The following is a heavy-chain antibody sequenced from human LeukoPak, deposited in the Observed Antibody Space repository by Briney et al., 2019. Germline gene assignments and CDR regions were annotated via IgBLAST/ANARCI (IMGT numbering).Heavy chain of an antibody. CDR1: GFTFSSYG. V-gene: IGHV3-33*01. CDR2: IWYDGSNK. Sequence: GRSLRLSCAASGFTFSSYGMHWVRQAPGKGLEWVAVIWYDGSNKYYADSVKGRFTISRDNSKNTLYLQMNSLRAEDTAVYYCARDPGAGEWVFYFDYWAREPWSPSPQ. CDR3: ARDPGAGEWVFYFDY. D-gene: IGHD3-16*01. J-gene: IGHJ4*02.